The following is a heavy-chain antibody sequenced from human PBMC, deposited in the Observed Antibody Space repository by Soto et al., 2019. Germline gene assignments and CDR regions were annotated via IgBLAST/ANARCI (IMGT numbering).Heavy chain of an antibody. V-gene: IGHV3-23*01. CDR1: GFTFSYYS. CDR2: ISSSAAST. Sequence: GGSLRLSCAASGFTFSYYSMALVRQAPGKGLEWVSTISSSAASTYYADSVKGRFTVSRDNSKSMLYIQLDSLRAEDTAKYYCAKFQRYGGGTNKFEPWGQGTHVTLSS. D-gene: IGHD4-17*01. J-gene: IGHJ5*02. CDR3: AKFQRYGGGTNKFEP.